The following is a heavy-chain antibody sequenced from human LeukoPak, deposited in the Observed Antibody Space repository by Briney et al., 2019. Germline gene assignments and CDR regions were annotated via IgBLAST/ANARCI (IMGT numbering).Heavy chain of an antibody. CDR1: GFTFSNAW. CDR3: AAEYYYDSSGYHKPTIDY. V-gene: IGHV3-15*01. Sequence: GGSLRLSCAASGFTFSNAWMSWVRQAPGKGLEWVGRIKSKTDGGTTDYAAPVKGRFTISRDDSKNTLYLQMNSLKTEDAAVYYCAAEYYYDSSGYHKPTIDYWGQGTLVTVSS. D-gene: IGHD3-22*01. J-gene: IGHJ4*02. CDR2: IKSKTDGGTT.